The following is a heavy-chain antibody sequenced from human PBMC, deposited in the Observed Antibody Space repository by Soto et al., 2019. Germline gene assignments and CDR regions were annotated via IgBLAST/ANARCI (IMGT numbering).Heavy chain of an antibody. V-gene: IGHV4-34*01. CDR3: ARGRGMYGDYGYFDY. D-gene: IGHD4-17*01. CDR1: GGSFSGYY. J-gene: IGHJ4*02. Sequence: QVQLQQWGAGLLKPSETLSLTCAVYGGSFSGYYWSWIRQPPGKGLEWIGEINHSGSTNYNPSLKSRVTISVDTSKNKFSLKLSSVTAADTAVYYCARGRGMYGDYGYFDYWCQGTLVTVSS. CDR2: INHSGST.